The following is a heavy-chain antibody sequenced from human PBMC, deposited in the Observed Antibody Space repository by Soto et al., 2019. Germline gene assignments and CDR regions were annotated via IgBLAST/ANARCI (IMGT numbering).Heavy chain of an antibody. CDR2: IYYSGST. D-gene: IGHD2-21*01. CDR1: GGSVSSGSYY. CDR3: ARDVVPGGAFDI. Sequence: QVQLQESGPGLVKPSETLSLTCTVSGGSVSSGSYYWSWIRQPPGKGLEWIGYIYYSGSTNYNPSLKSRVTISVDTSKNQFSLKLSSVTAAYTAVYYCARDVVPGGAFDIWGQGTMVTVSS. J-gene: IGHJ3*02. V-gene: IGHV4-61*01.